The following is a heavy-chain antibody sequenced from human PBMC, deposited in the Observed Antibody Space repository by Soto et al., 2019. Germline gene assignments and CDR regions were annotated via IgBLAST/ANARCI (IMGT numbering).Heavy chain of an antibody. CDR2: ISSSSSYI. D-gene: IGHD3-10*01. Sequence: GGSLRLSCAASGFTFSSYSMNWVRQAPGKGLEWVSSISSSSSYIYYADSVKGRFTISRDNAKNSLYLQMNSLRAEDTAVYYCARDLHYDSWGNSVWFDPWGQGTLVTVSS. CDR1: GFTFSSYS. J-gene: IGHJ5*02. CDR3: ARDLHYDSWGNSVWFDP. V-gene: IGHV3-21*01.